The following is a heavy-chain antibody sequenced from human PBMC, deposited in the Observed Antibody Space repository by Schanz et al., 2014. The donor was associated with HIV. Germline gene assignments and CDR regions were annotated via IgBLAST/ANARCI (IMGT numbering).Heavy chain of an antibody. CDR1: GFTFSSHW. CDR3: VRLMSSDYDFYHYGMDV. J-gene: IGHJ6*02. V-gene: IGHV3-74*01. Sequence: EVQLVESGGGLVQPGGSLRLSCAASGFTFSSHWMHWVRQAPGKGLVWVSRINRNGGTTDYADSVKGRFTISRDNAKNTLYLQMNSLRAEDTAVYYCVRLMSSDYDFYHYGMDVWGQGTTVIVSS. CDR2: INRNGGTT. D-gene: IGHD4-17*01.